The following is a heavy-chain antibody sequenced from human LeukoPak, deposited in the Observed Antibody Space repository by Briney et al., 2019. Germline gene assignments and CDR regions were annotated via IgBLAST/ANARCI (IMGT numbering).Heavy chain of an antibody. Sequence: GGSLRLSCAASGFTFSDYYMSWIRQAPGKGLEWVSYISSGDNTIYYADSVKGRFTMSRDNAKNSLYLQMNSLRAEDTAVYYCAGVMGNYATDYWGQGTLVTVPS. J-gene: IGHJ4*02. V-gene: IGHV3-11*04. CDR2: ISSGDNTI. CDR3: AGVMGNYATDY. CDR1: GFTFSDYY. D-gene: IGHD1-7*01.